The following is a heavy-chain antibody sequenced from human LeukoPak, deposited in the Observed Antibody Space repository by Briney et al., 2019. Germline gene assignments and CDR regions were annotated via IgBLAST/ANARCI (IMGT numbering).Heavy chain of an antibody. CDR1: GYTFTGYY. Sequence: ASVKVSCKASGYTFTGYYMHWVRQAPGQGLEWMGWINPNSGGTNYAQKFQGWVTMTRDTSISTAYMELSRLRSDETAVYYCARGGGYYYGSGRLSYYYYGMDVWGKGTTVTVSS. D-gene: IGHD3-10*01. J-gene: IGHJ6*04. V-gene: IGHV1-2*04. CDR2: INPNSGGT. CDR3: ARGGGYYYGSGRLSYYYYGMDV.